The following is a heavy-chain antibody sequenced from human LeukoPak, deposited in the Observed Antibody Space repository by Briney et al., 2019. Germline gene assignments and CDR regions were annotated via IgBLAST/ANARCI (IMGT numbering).Heavy chain of an antibody. CDR2: IYYSGST. D-gene: IGHD5-12*01. CDR1: GGSISSSSYY. CDR3: ARLHSGYDSSNYFDY. Sequence: SETLSLTCTVSGGSISSSSYYWGWISQPPGKGLEWIGSIYYSGSTYYNPSLKSRVTISVDTSKNQFSLKLRSVTAADTAVYYCARLHSGYDSSNYFDYWGQGTLVTVSS. V-gene: IGHV4-39*01. J-gene: IGHJ4*02.